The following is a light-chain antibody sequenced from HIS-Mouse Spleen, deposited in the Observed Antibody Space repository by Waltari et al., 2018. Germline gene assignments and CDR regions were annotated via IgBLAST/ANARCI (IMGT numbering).Light chain of an antibody. J-gene: IGLJ1*01. CDR1: SLRSYY. Sequence: SSELTQDPAVSVALGQTVRITCQGDSLRSYYASWYQQKPVQAALLVIYGKNNRPSGIPDRFSGSSSGNTASLTITGAQAEDEADYYCNSRDSSGNHYVFGTGTKVTVL. V-gene: IGLV3-19*01. CDR3: NSRDSSGNHYV. CDR2: GKN.